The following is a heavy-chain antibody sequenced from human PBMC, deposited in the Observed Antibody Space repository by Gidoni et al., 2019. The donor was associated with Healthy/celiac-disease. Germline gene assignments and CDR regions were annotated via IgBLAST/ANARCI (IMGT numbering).Heavy chain of an antibody. V-gene: IGHV4-59*01. D-gene: IGHD6-13*01. CDR1: GGSISSYY. CDR2: IYYSGST. CDR3: ARITGYSSSWYNWFDP. J-gene: IGHJ5*02. Sequence: QVQLQESGPGLVKPSETLSLTCTVSGGSISSYYWSWIRQPPGKGLEWIGYIYYSGSTNYNPSLKSRVTISVDTSKNQFSLKLSSVTAADTAVYYCARITGYSSSWYNWFDPWGQGTLVTVSS.